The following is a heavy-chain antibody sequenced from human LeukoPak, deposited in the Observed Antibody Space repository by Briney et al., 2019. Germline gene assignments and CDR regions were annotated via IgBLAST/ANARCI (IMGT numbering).Heavy chain of an antibody. J-gene: IGHJ4*02. V-gene: IGHV3-43*02. CDR2: FRGGGGST. CDR1: GFTFCRYS. CDR3: AKDRSYYYDSSGYYRENYFDY. Sequence: PGVPLRLSCAASGFTFCRYSVNWVRQSPGEGVVWVSLFRGGGGSTCYADSVKGRFTISRDNSKSSLYLQMNSLRTEDTALYYCAKDRSYYYDSSGYYRENYFDYWGQGTLVTVSS. D-gene: IGHD3-22*01.